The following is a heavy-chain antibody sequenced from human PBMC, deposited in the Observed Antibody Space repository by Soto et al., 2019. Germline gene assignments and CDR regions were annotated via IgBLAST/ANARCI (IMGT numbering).Heavy chain of an antibody. CDR3: AKYFVTMVRGVIIGYFDY. D-gene: IGHD3-10*01. CDR2: ISGSGGST. Sequence: EVQLLESGGGLVQPGGSLRLSCAASGFTFSSYAMSWVRQAPGKGLEWVSAISGSGGSTYYADSVKGRFTISRDNSKNTLYLQMNSLRAEDTAVYYCAKYFVTMVRGVIIGYFDYWGQGTLVTVSS. V-gene: IGHV3-23*01. CDR1: GFTFSSYA. J-gene: IGHJ4*02.